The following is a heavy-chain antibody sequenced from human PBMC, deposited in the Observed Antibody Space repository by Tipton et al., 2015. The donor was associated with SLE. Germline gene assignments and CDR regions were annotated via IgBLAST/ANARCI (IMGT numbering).Heavy chain of an antibody. Sequence: TLSLTCAVSGASLSSPTWWWTWVRQTPGKGLEWIGEVYQSGSTNHNPSLKSRVTISMDKSKNQFSLKVTSATAADTAVYYCARVGPTVTTVTTGAAFDIWGQGTVVTVSS. D-gene: IGHD4-17*01. CDR3: ARVGPTVTTVTTGAAFDI. CDR1: GASLSSPTW. V-gene: IGHV4-4*02. J-gene: IGHJ3*02. CDR2: VYQSGST.